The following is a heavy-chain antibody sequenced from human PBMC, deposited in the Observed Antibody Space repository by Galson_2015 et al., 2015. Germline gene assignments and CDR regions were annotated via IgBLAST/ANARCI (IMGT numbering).Heavy chain of an antibody. Sequence: SVKVSCKASGYTFTSYYMHWVRQAPGQGLEWMGIINPSGGSTTFARKLQGRVTMTRDTSTSTVYMELSSLRSEDTAVYYCARGPAYNNILTGYYGYMDVWGKGTTVTVSS. CDR2: INPSGGST. CDR1: GYTFTSYY. J-gene: IGHJ6*03. D-gene: IGHD3-9*01. CDR3: ARGPAYNNILTGYYGYMDV. V-gene: IGHV1-46*01.